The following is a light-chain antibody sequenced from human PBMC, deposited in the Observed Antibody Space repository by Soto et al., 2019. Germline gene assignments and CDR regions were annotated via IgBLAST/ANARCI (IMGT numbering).Light chain of an antibody. CDR3: QQRSDWPST. CDR2: DAS. CDR1: QSVGSY. Sequence: EIVLTQSPATLSLSPGDRATLSFRASQSVGSYLGWYQQRPGQAPRLLIYDASNRATGIPARFSGSGSGTDFTLTISSLAPEDFAVYYCQQRSDWPSTFGGGTKVEIK. V-gene: IGKV3-11*01. J-gene: IGKJ4*01.